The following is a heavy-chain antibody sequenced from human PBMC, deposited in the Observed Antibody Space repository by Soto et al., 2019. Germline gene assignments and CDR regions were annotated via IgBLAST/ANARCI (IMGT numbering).Heavy chain of an antibody. CDR2: INNSGST. D-gene: IGHD3-22*01. J-gene: IGHJ6*02. V-gene: IGHV4-34*01. CDR3: AREVGYDSSGYYYYYGMDV. CDR1: GGSFSGYY. Sequence: SETLSLTCAVYGGSFSGYYWSWIRQPPGKGLEWIGEINNSGSTNYNPSLKTRVTISVDTSKNQFSLKLISVTAADTAVYYCAREVGYDSSGYYYYYGMDVWGQGTTVTVSS.